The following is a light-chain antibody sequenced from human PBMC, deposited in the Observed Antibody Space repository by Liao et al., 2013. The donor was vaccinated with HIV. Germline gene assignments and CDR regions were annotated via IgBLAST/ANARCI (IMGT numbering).Light chain of an antibody. CDR2: YDN. J-gene: IGLJ1*01. CDR3: QVWDSSSDHLYV. CDR1: NLGRKS. Sequence: SFVLTQPPSVSVAPGKTANITCGGNNLGRKSVHWYQQKPGQAPVVVMFYDNDRPSGIPERFSGSNSGNTATLTISRVEAGDEADYYCQVWDSSSDHLYVFGSGTKVTVL. V-gene: IGLV3-21*01.